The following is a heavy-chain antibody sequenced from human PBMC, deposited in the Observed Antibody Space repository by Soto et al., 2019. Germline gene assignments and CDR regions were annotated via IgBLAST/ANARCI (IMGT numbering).Heavy chain of an antibody. CDR3: ARYIVVGNYYYYGMDV. D-gene: IGHD2-2*01. Sequence: SETLSLTCTVSGGSISSGGYYWSWIRQHPERGLEWIGYIYYRGNSYYNPSLQSRVTISVDTSKNQVSLKVRSVTASDTAMYYCARYIVVGNYYYYGMDVWGQGTTVTVSS. J-gene: IGHJ6*02. CDR1: GGSISSGGYY. CDR2: IYYRGNS. V-gene: IGHV4-31*03.